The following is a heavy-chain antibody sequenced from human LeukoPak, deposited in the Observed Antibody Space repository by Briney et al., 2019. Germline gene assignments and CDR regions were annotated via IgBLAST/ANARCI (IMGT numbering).Heavy chain of an antibody. D-gene: IGHD3-10*01. V-gene: IGHV3-66*01. CDR1: GFTVSSNY. CDR2: IYSGGST. J-gene: IGHJ4*02. Sequence: GGSLRLSCAASGFTVSSNYMSWVRQAPGKGLEWVSVIYSGGSTYYADSVKGRFTISRDNSKNTLYLQMNSLRAEDTAVYYCASFRIRGYYFDYWGQGTLVTVSS. CDR3: ASFRIRGYYFDY.